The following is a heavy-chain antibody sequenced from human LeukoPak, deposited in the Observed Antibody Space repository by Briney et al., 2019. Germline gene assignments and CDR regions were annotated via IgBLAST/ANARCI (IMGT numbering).Heavy chain of an antibody. D-gene: IGHD4-17*01. CDR1: GFTFSSYA. CDR2: ISYDGSNK. Sequence: GGSLRLSCAASGFTFSSYAMHLVRQAPGKGLEGVAVISYDGSNKYYADSVKGRFTISRDNSKNTLYLQMNSLRAEDTAVYYCARRHGDYLNRFFDYWGQGTLVTVSS. CDR3: ARRHGDYLNRFFDY. V-gene: IGHV3-30*04. J-gene: IGHJ4*02.